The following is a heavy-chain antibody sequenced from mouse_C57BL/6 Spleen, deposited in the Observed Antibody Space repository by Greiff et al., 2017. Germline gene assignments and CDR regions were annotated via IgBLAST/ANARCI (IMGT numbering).Heavy chain of an antibody. CDR1: GFNIKDYY. V-gene: IGHV14-1*01. J-gene: IGHJ3*01. CDR2: IDPEDGDT. D-gene: IGHD1-1*01. Sequence: VQLQQSGAELVRPGASVKLSCTASGFNIKDYYMHWVKQRPEQGLEWIGRIDPEDGDTEYAPKFQGKATMTADTSSNTAYLQLSSLTSEDTAVYYCTTLPYYGSSWFAYWGQGTLVTVSA. CDR3: TTLPYYGSSWFAY.